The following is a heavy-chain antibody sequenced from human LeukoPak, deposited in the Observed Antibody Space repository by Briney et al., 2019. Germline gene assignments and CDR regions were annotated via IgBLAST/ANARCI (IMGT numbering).Heavy chain of an antibody. CDR3: AKAPSSITIFGVGY. CDR1: GFTFSSYA. D-gene: IGHD3-3*01. CDR2: ISGSGGST. V-gene: IGHV3-23*01. J-gene: IGHJ4*02. Sequence: PGGSLRLSCAASGFTFSSYAMSWVRQPPGKGLEWVSAISGSGGSTYYADSVKGRFTISRDNSKNTLYLQMNSLRAEDTAVYYCAKAPSSITIFGVGYWGQGTLVTVSS.